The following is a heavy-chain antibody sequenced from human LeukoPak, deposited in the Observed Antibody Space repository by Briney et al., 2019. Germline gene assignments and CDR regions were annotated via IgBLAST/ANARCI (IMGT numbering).Heavy chain of an antibody. Sequence: PSETLSLTCTVSGVSIRSYYWSWIRQPPGKGLEWIGYIYYSGSTNYNPSLKSRVTISVDTSKNQFSLKLSSVTAADTAVYYCARPYTAMVKDAFDIWGQGTMVTVSS. CDR3: ARPYTAMVKDAFDI. D-gene: IGHD5-18*01. CDR1: GVSIRSYY. CDR2: IYYSGST. V-gene: IGHV4-59*08. J-gene: IGHJ3*02.